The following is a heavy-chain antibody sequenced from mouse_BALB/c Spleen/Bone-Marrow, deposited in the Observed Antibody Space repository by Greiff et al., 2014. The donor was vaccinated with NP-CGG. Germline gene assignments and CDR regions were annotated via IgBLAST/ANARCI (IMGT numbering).Heavy chain of an antibody. CDR2: IDPANGNT. CDR1: GFNIKDTY. D-gene: IGHD2-4*01. Sequence: VQLKQSGAELVKPGASVKSSCTASGFNIKDTYMHWVKQRPEQGLEWIGRIDPANGNTKYDPKFQGKATITADTSSNTAYLQLSSLTSEDTAVYYCARCDYGVYFDYWGQGTTLTVSS. CDR3: ARCDYGVYFDY. V-gene: IGHV14-3*02. J-gene: IGHJ2*01.